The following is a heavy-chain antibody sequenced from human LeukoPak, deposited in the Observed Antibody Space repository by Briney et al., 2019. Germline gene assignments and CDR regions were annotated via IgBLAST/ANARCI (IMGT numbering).Heavy chain of an antibody. CDR2: INHSGSS. V-gene: IGHV4-34*01. CDR3: ARKEPYDFWSGYYRFLRGWFDP. J-gene: IGHJ5*02. D-gene: IGHD3-3*01. CDR1: GGSFSGYY. Sequence: SETLSLTCAVYGGSFSGYYWSWIRQPPGKGLEWIGEINHSGSSNYNPSLKSRVTISVDTSKNQFSLKLSSVTAADMAVYYCARKEPYDFWSGYYRFLRGWFDPWGQGTLVTVSS.